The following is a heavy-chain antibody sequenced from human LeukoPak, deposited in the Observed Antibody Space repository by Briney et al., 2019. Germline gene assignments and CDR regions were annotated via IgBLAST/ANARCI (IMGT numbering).Heavy chain of an antibody. V-gene: IGHV3-23*01. D-gene: IGHD3-22*01. J-gene: IGHJ4*02. CDR3: ARDLWGRYDSSGSPNY. Sequence: GGSLRLSCVGSGFSLSSYGMSWVRQAPGKGLEWVSHISGSGGSTYDADSVKGRFTISRDNSKNSLYLQMNSLRAEDTAVYYCARDLWGRYDSSGSPNYWGQGTTVTVSS. CDR1: GFSLSSYG. CDR2: ISGSGGST.